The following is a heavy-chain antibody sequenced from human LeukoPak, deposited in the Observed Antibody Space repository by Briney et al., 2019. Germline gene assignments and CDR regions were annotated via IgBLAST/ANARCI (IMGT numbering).Heavy chain of an antibody. Sequence: ASVKVSCKASGYTFTSYGISWVRQAPGQGLEWMGWISAYNGNTNYVQKLQGRVTMTTDTSTSTAYMELRSLRSDDTAVYYCARYQYSHCSSTSCYTFDYYYYMDVWGKGTTVTVSS. D-gene: IGHD2-2*02. J-gene: IGHJ6*03. V-gene: IGHV1-18*01. CDR2: ISAYNGNT. CDR1: GYTFTSYG. CDR3: ARYQYSHCSSTSCYTFDYYYYMDV.